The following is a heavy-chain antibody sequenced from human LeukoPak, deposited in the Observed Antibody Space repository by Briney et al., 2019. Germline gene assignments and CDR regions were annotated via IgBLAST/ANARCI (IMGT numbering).Heavy chain of an antibody. V-gene: IGHV4-4*07. Sequence: PSETLSLTCAVYGGSFSGYYWSWIRQPAGKGLEWIGRIYTSGSTNYNPSLKSRVTMSVDTSKNQFSLKLSSVTAADTAVYYCARDTYYYGSARTLFDYWGQGTLVTVSS. D-gene: IGHD3-10*01. CDR2: IYTSGST. CDR1: GGSFSGYY. CDR3: ARDTYYYGSARTLFDY. J-gene: IGHJ4*02.